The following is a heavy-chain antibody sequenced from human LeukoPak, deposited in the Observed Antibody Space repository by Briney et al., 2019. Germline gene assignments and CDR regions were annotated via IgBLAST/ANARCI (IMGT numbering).Heavy chain of an antibody. D-gene: IGHD2-15*01. J-gene: IGHJ3*02. V-gene: IGHV3-66*01. CDR2: IYSSGST. CDR3: ARARIPRTSDAFDI. Sequence: PGGSLRLSCAASGFTVSSNYMSWVRQAPGKGLEWVSVIYSSGSTYYADSVKGRFTISRDNSKNTLYLQMNSLRAEDTAVYYCARARIPRTSDAFDIWGQGTMVTVSS. CDR1: GFTVSSNY.